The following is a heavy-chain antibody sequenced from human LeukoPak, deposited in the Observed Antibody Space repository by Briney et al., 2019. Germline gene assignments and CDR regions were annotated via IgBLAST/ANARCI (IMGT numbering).Heavy chain of an antibody. CDR1: GGSISSGSYY. CDR2: IYYSGST. D-gene: IGHD1-1*01. J-gene: IGHJ4*02. Sequence: SETLSLTCTVSGGSISSGSYYWGWIRQPPGKGLEWIGTIYYSGSTYYNSSLKSRVTISVDTSKNQFSLKLSSVTAADTAVYFCARLRELAEIDYWGLGTLVAVSS. CDR3: ARLRELAEIDY. V-gene: IGHV4-39*01.